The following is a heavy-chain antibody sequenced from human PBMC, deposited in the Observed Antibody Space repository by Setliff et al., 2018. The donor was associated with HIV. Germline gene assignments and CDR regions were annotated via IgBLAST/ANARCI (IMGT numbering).Heavy chain of an antibody. CDR1: GGSLQGYY. J-gene: IGHJ6*02. CDR3: ARQYNRQYGMDV. V-gene: IGHV4-4*07. Sequence: PSETLSLTCSVSGGSLQGYYWSWIRQPAGKGLQWIGRIYYVGWSKYNPSLEDRVTMSVDTSNNQFSLSLTSVTAADTAVYYCARQYNRQYGMDVWGQGTTVTVSS. CDR2: IYYVGWS. D-gene: IGHD1-20*01.